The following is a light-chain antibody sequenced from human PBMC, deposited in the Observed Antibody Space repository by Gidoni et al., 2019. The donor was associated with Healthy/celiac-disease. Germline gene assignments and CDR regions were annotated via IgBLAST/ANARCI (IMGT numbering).Light chain of an antibody. CDR2: DAS. V-gene: IGKV3-11*01. J-gene: IGKJ3*01. CDR3: QQRSNWPLFT. CDR1: QSVSSY. Sequence: EIVLTQSPATLSLSPGERATLSCRASQSVSSYLAWYQQKPGQAPRLLIHDASNRAPGIPARFSGSGSGTDFTFTLSSLEPEDFAVYYCQQRSNWPLFTFGPGTKVEIK.